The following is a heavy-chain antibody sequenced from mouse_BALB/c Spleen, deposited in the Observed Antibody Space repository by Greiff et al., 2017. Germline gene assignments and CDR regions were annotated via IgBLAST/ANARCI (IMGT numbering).Heavy chain of an antibody. Sequence: QVQLQQPGAELVKPGASVKMSCKASGYTFTSYNMHWVKQTPGQGLEWIGAIYPGNGDTSYNQKFKGKATLTADKSSSTAYMQLSSLTSEDSAVYYCARGGELWLIDYWGQGTTLTVSS. CDR2: IYPGNGDT. J-gene: IGHJ2*01. V-gene: IGHV1-12*01. CDR1: GYTFTSYN. CDR3: ARGGELWLIDY. D-gene: IGHD2-2*01.